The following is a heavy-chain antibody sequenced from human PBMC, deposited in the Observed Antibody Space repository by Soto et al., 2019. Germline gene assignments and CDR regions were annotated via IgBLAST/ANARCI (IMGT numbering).Heavy chain of an antibody. CDR2: IYWDDDK. CDR3: AHSPRINMYDY. V-gene: IGHV2-5*02. D-gene: IGHD3-10*02. Sequence: QITLKESGPTLVKPTQTLTLTCTFSGFSLSTNGVGVGWIRQPPGKALEWLALIYWDDDKRYSPSLKSRLTITKDTSKNRVVLTMNNMDPVDTATYYCAHSPRINMYDYWGQGTLVTVSS. J-gene: IGHJ4*02. CDR1: GFSLSTNGVG.